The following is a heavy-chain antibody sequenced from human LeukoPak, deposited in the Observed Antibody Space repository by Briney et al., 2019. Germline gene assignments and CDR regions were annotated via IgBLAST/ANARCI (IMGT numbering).Heavy chain of an antibody. V-gene: IGHV4-34*01. CDR1: GGSFSGYY. J-gene: IGHJ4*02. D-gene: IGHD5-24*01. CDR3: ARDLSRDGYTPIDY. Sequence: SETLSLTCAVYGGSFSGYYWSWIRQPPGKGLEWIGEINHSGSTNYNPSLKSRVTISVDTSKNQFSLKLSSVTAADTAVYYCARDLSRDGYTPIDYWGQGTLVTVSS. CDR2: INHSGST.